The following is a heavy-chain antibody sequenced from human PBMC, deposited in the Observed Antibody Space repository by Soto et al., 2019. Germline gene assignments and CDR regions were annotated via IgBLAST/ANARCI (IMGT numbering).Heavy chain of an antibody. D-gene: IGHD3-10*01. Sequence: QVQLVQSGAEMKKPGASVKVSCKASGYTFISYYIHWVRQAPGQGLEWMGRINPNGGVTSHAQKLQDRVTMTRDTSITPAYMELSSLTFDDTAVYYCARGRFGVGAMDVWGHGTTVTVSS. V-gene: IGHV1-2*02. J-gene: IGHJ6*02. CDR3: ARGRFGVGAMDV. CDR1: GYTFISYY. CDR2: INPNGGVT.